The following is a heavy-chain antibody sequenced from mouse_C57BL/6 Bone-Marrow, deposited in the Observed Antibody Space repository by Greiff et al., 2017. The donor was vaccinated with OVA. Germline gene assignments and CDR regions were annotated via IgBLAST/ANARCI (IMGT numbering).Heavy chain of an antibody. J-gene: IGHJ3*01. CDR3: ARPLYYDYGAWFAY. CDR1: GYTFTSYW. D-gene: IGHD2-4*01. V-gene: IGHV1-52*01. Sequence: VQLQQPGAELVRPGSSVKLSCKASGYTFTSYWMHWVKQRPIQCLEWIGNINPSDSETHYNQKFKDKATLTVDKSSSTAYMQLSSLTSEDSAVYYCARPLYYDYGAWFAYWGQGTLVTVSA. CDR2: INPSDSET.